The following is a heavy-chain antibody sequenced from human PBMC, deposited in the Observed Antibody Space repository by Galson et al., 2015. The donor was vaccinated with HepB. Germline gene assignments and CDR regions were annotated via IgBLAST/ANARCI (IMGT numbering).Heavy chain of an antibody. J-gene: IGHJ5*02. D-gene: IGHD3-10*01. CDR1: GYTLTELS. Sequence: SVKVSCKVSGYTLTELSMHWVRQAPGKGLEWMGGFDPEDGETIYAQKFQGRVTMTEDTSTDTAYMELSSLRSEDTAVYYCATWCSPDMVRGVILLRNWFDPWGQGTLVTVSS. CDR2: FDPEDGET. V-gene: IGHV1-24*01. CDR3: ATWCSPDMVRGVILLRNWFDP.